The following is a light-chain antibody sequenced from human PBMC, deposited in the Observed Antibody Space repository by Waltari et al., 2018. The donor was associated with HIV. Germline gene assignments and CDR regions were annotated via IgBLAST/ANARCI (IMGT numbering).Light chain of an antibody. V-gene: IGLV1-44*01. CDR2: SNN. J-gene: IGLJ3*02. CDR3: AAWDDSLNGRV. Sequence: QSVLTQPPSASGTPGQRVTISCSGRSSNIGSNTVNWYQQLPGTAPKLLIYSNNQRPSGVPDRFSGSKSGTSASLAISGLQSEDEAEYYCAAWDDSLNGRVFGGGTKLTVL. CDR1: SSNIGSNT.